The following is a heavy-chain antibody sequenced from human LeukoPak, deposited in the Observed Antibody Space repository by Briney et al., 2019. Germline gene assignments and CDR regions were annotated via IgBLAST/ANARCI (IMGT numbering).Heavy chain of an antibody. CDR2: ISYDGSNK. Sequence: GGSLRLSCAASGFTFSSYAMHWVRQAPGKGLEWVAVISYDGSNKYYADSVKGRFTISRDNSKNTLYLQMNSLRAEDTAVYYCARDRQLWFPHHYFDYWGQGTLVTVSS. D-gene: IGHD5-18*01. CDR3: ARDRQLWFPHHYFDY. CDR1: GFTFSSYA. J-gene: IGHJ4*02. V-gene: IGHV3-30*04.